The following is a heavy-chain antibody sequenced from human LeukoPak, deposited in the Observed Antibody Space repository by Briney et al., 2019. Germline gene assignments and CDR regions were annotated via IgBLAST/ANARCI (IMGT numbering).Heavy chain of an antibody. CDR1: GFTFSSYA. Sequence: GGSLRLSCAASGFTFSSYAMSWVRQAPGKGLEWVSAISGSGGSTYYADSVKGRFTISRDNSKNTLYLQMNSLRAKDTAVHYCAKDLVGERFLEQTGIWGQGTLVTVSS. CDR2: ISGSGGST. V-gene: IGHV3-23*01. J-gene: IGHJ4*02. D-gene: IGHD3-3*01. CDR3: AKDLVGERFLEQTGI.